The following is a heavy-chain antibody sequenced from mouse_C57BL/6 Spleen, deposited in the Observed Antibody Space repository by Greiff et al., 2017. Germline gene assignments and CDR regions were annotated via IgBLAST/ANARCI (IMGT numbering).Heavy chain of an antibody. J-gene: IGHJ2*01. V-gene: IGHV1-15*01. CDR2: IDPETGGT. CDR3: ARREGYPSNFDY. Sequence: VQLQQSGAELVRPGASVTLSCKASGYTFTDYEMHWVKQTPVHGLEWIGAIDPETGGTAYNQKFKGKAILTADKSSSTAYMELRSLTSEDSAVYYCARREGYPSNFDYWGQGTTLTVSS. D-gene: IGHD2-2*01. CDR1: GYTFTDYE.